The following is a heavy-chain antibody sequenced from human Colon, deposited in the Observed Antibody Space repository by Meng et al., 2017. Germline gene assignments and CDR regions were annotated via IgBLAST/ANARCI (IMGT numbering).Heavy chain of an antibody. Sequence: VQRVQSGAVVKKPGSSVKVSCKTSGGSFNTYGINWVRQAPKQGLEWMGGIIPMFPKTNYAQKFEGRLTITADESTSTAYMELSSLRSEDTAVYYCTRGLATIPHFDYWGQGTLVTVSS. CDR1: GGSFNTYG. J-gene: IGHJ4*02. CDR3: TRGLATIPHFDY. D-gene: IGHD5-24*01. V-gene: IGHV1-69*01. CDR2: IIPMFPKT.